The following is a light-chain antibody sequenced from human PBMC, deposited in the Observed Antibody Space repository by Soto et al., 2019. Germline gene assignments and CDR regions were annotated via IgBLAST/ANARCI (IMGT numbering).Light chain of an antibody. V-gene: IGKV3-11*01. CDR1: QSVRTY. Sequence: EIVLTQSPATLSLFPGERATLSCRASQSVRTYLAWYQQKPGQAPRLLISGATNRATGIPDRFSGSGSGTEFTLTISSLEAEDFAVYYCHQRSYVPRTFGGGTKVAIK. J-gene: IGKJ4*01. CDR2: GAT. CDR3: HQRSYVPRT.